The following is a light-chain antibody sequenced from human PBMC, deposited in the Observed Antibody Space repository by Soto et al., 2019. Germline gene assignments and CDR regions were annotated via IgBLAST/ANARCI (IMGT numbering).Light chain of an antibody. CDR2: GNS. Sequence: QSVLTQPPSVSRAPGQRVTISCTGSSSNIGAGYDVHWYQQLPGTAPKLLIYGNSNRPSGVPDRFSGSKSGPSASLAITGLQAEDEADYYCQSYDSSLYVFGTGTKVTVL. CDR1: SSNIGAGYD. CDR3: QSYDSSLYV. V-gene: IGLV1-40*01. J-gene: IGLJ1*01.